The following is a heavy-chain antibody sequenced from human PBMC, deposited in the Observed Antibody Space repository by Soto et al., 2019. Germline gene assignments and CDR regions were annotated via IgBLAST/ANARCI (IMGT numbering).Heavy chain of an antibody. V-gene: IGHV4-31*03. J-gene: IGHJ4*02. CDR2: IYYSGST. D-gene: IGHD2-15*01. Sequence: SETLSLTCTVSGGSISSGGYYWSWIRQHQGKGLEWIGYIYYSGSTYYNPSLKSRVTISVDTSKNQFSLKLSSVTAADTAVYYGARDRSCSCGSCYGTYYFDYWGQGTLVTVSS. CDR1: GGSISSGGYY. CDR3: ARDRSCSCGSCYGTYYFDY.